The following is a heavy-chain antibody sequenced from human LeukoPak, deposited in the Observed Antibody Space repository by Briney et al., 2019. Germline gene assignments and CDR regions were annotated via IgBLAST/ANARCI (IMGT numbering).Heavy chain of an antibody. D-gene: IGHD1-26*01. V-gene: IGHV4-34*01. CDR1: GGSFSGYY. CDR2: INHSGST. Sequence: SETLSLTCAVYGGSFSGYYCSWIRQPPGKGLEWIGEINHSGSTNHNPSLKSRVTISVDTSKNQFSLKLSSVTAADTAVYYCARGYYGTEYYFDYWGQGTLVTVSS. CDR3: ARGYYGTEYYFDY. J-gene: IGHJ4*02.